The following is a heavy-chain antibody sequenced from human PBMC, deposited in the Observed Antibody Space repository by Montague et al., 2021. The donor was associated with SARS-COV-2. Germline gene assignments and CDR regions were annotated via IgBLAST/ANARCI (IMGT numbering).Heavy chain of an antibody. CDR3: ARVPLHFDGFDY. CDR2: VNQSGRTT. V-gene: IGHV4-34*01. CDR1: GGSLTNHY. Sequence: SETLSLTCAVYGGSLTNHYWTWFRQPPGNGLEWVGEVNQSGRTTHYNPSLRSRVTISVDRSNNQVSLTLESVTAADTAVYYCARVPLHFDGFDYWGQGSLVTVSS. D-gene: IGHD3-9*01. J-gene: IGHJ4*02.